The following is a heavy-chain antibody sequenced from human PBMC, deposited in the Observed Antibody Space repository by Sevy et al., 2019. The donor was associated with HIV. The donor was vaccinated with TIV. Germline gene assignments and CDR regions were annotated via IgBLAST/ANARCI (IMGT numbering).Heavy chain of an antibody. Sequence: SETLSLTCTVSGGSFNSDHWNWIRQPPGKGLEWIGYVYYTGGTNYNPSLKNRVPISVDRTKNQFSVKLTSATAADTSVYYCARRNDFDIWGQGTMVTVSS. J-gene: IGHJ3*02. V-gene: IGHV4-59*08. CDR1: GGSFNSDH. CDR3: ARRNDFDI. CDR2: VYYTGGT.